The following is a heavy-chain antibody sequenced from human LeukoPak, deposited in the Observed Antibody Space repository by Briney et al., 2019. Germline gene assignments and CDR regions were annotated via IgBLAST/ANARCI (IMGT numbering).Heavy chain of an antibody. J-gene: IGHJ6*02. CDR2: IYTSGST. CDR1: GGSISSYY. CDR3: ARGKTRIVEGYYGMDV. D-gene: IGHD1-26*01. Sequence: PSETLSLTCTVSGGSISSYYWSWIRQPAGKGLEWIGRIYTSGSTNYNPSLKSRVTMSVDTSKNQFSLKLSSVTAADTAVYYCARGKTRIVEGYYGMDVWGQGTTVTVSS. V-gene: IGHV4-4*07.